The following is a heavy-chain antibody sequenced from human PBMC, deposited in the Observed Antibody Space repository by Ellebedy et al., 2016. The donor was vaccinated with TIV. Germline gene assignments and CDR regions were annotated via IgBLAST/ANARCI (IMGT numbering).Heavy chain of an antibody. V-gene: IGHV1-46*01. CDR2: INPSGGST. D-gene: IGHD6-6*01. Sequence: ASVKVSXKASGYTFTSYYMHWVRQAPGQGLEWMGIINPSGGSTSYAQKFQGRVTMTRDTSTSTVYMELSSLRSEDTAVYYCARDLGGIAARPSCFDYWGQGTLVTVSS. CDR1: GYTFTSYY. CDR3: ARDLGGIAARPSCFDY. J-gene: IGHJ4*02.